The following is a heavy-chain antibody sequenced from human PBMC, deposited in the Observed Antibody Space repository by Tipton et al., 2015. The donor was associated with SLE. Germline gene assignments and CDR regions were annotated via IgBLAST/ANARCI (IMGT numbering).Heavy chain of an antibody. D-gene: IGHD1-1*01. CDR3: ASPTYKGY. Sequence: TLSLTCNVSGYSISSGFYWAWIRQTPGKGLEWIGRIYHTGTTYYNPSLKSRITISLDTPKNQFSLKVNSVTAADTAVYYCASPTYKGYWGQGTLVPVSS. CDR2: IYHTGTT. J-gene: IGHJ4*02. V-gene: IGHV4-38-2*02. CDR1: GYSISSGFY.